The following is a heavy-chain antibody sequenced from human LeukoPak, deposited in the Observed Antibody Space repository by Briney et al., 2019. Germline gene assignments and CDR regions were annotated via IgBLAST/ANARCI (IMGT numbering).Heavy chain of an antibody. V-gene: IGHV4-34*01. CDR2: INHSGST. D-gene: IGHD6-19*01. CDR3: ATNSSGRNFDY. J-gene: IGHJ4*02. Sequence: SETLSLTCAVCGGSFSGYYWSWIRQPPGKGLEWIGEINHSGSTNYNPSLKSRVTISVDTSKNQFSLRLSSVTAADTAVYYCATNSSGRNFDYWGQGTLVTVSS. CDR1: GGSFSGYY.